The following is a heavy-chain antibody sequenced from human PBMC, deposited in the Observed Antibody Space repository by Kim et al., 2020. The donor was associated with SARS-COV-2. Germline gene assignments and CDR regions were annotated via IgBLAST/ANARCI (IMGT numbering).Heavy chain of an antibody. V-gene: IGHV4-59*13. CDR2: IYYSGST. Sequence: SETLSLTCTVSGGSISSYYWSWIRQPPGKGLEWIGYIYYSGSTNYNPSLKSRVTISVDTSKNQFSLKLSSVTAADTAVYYCARSWEEGELGFDPWGQGTL. J-gene: IGHJ5*02. CDR1: GGSISSYY. CDR3: ARSWEEGELGFDP. D-gene: IGHD1-1*01.